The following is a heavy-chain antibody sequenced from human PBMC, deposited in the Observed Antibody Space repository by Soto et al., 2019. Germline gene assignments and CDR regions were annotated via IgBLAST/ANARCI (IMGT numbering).Heavy chain of an antibody. CDR2: IYYSGST. J-gene: IGHJ6*02. CDR3: ARDLDPNRRGDYYYYGMDV. V-gene: IGHV4-31*03. D-gene: IGHD3-3*01. Sequence: SETLSLTCTVSGGTISSGGYYWSWHRQHTGKGLEWIGYIYYSGSTYYNPSLKSRVTISVDTSKNHFSLKLSSVTAADTAVYYCARDLDPNRRGDYYYYGMDVWGQGTTVTVSS. CDR1: GGTISSGGYY.